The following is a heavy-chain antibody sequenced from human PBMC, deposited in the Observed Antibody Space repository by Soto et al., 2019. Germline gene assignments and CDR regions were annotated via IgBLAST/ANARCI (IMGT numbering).Heavy chain of an antibody. Sequence: SETLSLTCTVSGGSISSYYCSWIRQPPGKGLEWIGYIFYSGSTNYNPSLKSRVTISVDTSKNQFSLKLSSVTAADTAVYYCAKSRPNYYYYYGMAVWGQGTTVTVSS. J-gene: IGHJ6*02. V-gene: IGHV4-59*01. CDR1: GGSISSYY. CDR2: IFYSGST. CDR3: AKSRPNYYYYYGMAV.